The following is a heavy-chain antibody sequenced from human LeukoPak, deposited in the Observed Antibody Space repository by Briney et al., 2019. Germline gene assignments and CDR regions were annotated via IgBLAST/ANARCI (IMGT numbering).Heavy chain of an antibody. Sequence: PGGSLRLSCAASGFSFSSYAMHWVRQAPGKGLEWVSTTSAGGSSTYYADSVKGRFTISRDTSKNTLYLQMNSLRAEDTAVYYCAKRSLSNSGSFDYWGQGTLVTVSS. CDR1: GFSFSSYA. D-gene: IGHD6-13*01. J-gene: IGHJ4*02. CDR3: AKRSLSNSGSFDY. V-gene: IGHV3-23*01. CDR2: TSAGGSST.